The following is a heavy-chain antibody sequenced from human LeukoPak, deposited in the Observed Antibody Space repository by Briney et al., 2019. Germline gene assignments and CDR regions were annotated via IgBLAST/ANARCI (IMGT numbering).Heavy chain of an antibody. D-gene: IGHD1-7*01. CDR1: GFSFGDSA. CDR3: AKDRITGTTRPRDFDY. Sequence: GGSLRLSCAASGFSFGDSAIQWVRQASGKGLEWLGRIKDQANRYATVYAASVKGRFTFSRDDSKNTAYLQMNSLRAEDTAVYYCAKDRITGTTRPRDFDYWGQGTLVTVSS. V-gene: IGHV3-73*01. J-gene: IGHJ4*02. CDR2: IKDQANRYAT.